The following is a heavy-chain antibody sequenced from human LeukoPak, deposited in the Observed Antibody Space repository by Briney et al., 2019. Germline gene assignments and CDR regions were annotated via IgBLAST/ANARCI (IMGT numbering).Heavy chain of an antibody. J-gene: IGHJ5*02. V-gene: IGHV4-61*01. Sequence: PSETLSLTCTASGGSVSSGSYYWSWIRQPPGEGLEWIGYIYYSGSTNYNPSLKSRVTMSVDTSKNQFSLKLSSVTAADTAVYYCARVVRLVAADWFDPWGQGILVTVSS. CDR1: GGSVSSGSYY. CDR3: ARVVRLVAADWFDP. CDR2: IYYSGST. D-gene: IGHD6-25*01.